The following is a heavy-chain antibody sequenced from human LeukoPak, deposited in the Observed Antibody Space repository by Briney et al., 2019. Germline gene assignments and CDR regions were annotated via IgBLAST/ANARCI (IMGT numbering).Heavy chain of an antibody. CDR3: AREGGYSEFDN. CDR1: GFTFSNYE. D-gene: IGHD5-12*01. Sequence: PGGSLRLSCTASGFTFSNYEMNWVRQGPGKGLEWVSYISSSGSSIYYADSVKGRFTISRDSAKNSLYLQMNSLRAEDTAVYYCAREGGYSEFDNWGQGTLVTVSS. CDR2: ISSSGSSI. J-gene: IGHJ4*02. V-gene: IGHV3-48*03.